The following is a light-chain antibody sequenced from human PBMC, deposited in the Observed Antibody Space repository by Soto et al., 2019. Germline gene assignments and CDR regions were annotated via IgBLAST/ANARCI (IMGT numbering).Light chain of an antibody. CDR2: GAS. CDR3: QQYGGSRWT. CDR1: QSVSSTY. J-gene: IGKJ1*01. V-gene: IGKV3-20*01. Sequence: EIVLTQSPGTLSLSPGERATLSCRASQSVSSTYLAWYQQKPGQAPRLLIYGASNRATGIPDRFSGSVSGTDFTLTISKLEPEDFAVYYCQQYGGSRWTFGQGTRVDI.